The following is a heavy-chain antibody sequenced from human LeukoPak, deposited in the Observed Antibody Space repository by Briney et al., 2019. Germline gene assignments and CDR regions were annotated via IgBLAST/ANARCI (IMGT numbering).Heavy chain of an antibody. J-gene: IGHJ4*02. D-gene: IGHD6-19*01. Sequence: ASVKVSCKVSGYTLSELSMHWVRQAPGEGLEWMGGFEPGDGETVYAQKFQGRVTMTVKTSTDTAYMELSSLGSEDTAVYYCSTGVIAVAGKVFDFWGQGTLVTVSS. V-gene: IGHV1-24*01. CDR3: STGVIAVAGKVFDF. CDR1: GYTLSELS. CDR2: FEPGDGET.